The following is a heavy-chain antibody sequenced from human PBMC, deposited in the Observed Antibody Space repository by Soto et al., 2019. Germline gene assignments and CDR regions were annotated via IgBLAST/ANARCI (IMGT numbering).Heavy chain of an antibody. V-gene: IGHV1-18*01. J-gene: IGHJ4*02. CDR1: GYTFTSYG. CDR3: ARHEGIVAKIRGPRAVDY. Sequence: ASVNVSCKASGYTFTSYGISWVRQAPGQGLEWMGWISAYNGNTNYAQKLQGRVTMTTDTSTSTAYMELRSLRSDDTAVYYCARHEGIVAKIRGPRAVDYLGQITLVTVSS. D-gene: IGHD5-12*01. CDR2: ISAYNGNT.